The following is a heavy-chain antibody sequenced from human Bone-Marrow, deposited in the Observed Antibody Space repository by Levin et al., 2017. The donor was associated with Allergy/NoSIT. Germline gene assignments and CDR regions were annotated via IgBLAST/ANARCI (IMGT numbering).Heavy chain of an antibody. Sequence: GGSLRLSCQGSGFRFTNYWIGWVRQLPGKGLEWMGIIYPGNSDIRYNPSFQGQVTISADKSISAAYLQWRSLKASDTAMYYCARHAENEYYFDYWGQGTLVTVSS. D-gene: IGHD1-1*01. CDR1: GFRFTNYW. CDR2: IYPGNSDI. J-gene: IGHJ4*02. CDR3: ARHAENEYYFDY. V-gene: IGHV5-51*01.